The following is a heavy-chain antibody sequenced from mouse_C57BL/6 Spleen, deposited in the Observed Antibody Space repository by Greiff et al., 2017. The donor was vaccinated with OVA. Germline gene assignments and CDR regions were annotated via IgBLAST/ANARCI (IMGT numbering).Heavy chain of an antibody. CDR3: AREGLVYAMDY. V-gene: IGHV1-82*01. D-gene: IGHD3-3*01. Sequence: QVQLKESGPELVKPGASVKISCKASGYAFSSSWMNWVKQRPGKGLEWIGRIYPGDGDTNYNGKFKGKATLTADKSSSTAYMQLSSRTSEDAAVYFCAREGLVYAMDYWGQGTSVTVSS. CDR1: GYAFSSSW. CDR2: IYPGDGDT. J-gene: IGHJ4*01.